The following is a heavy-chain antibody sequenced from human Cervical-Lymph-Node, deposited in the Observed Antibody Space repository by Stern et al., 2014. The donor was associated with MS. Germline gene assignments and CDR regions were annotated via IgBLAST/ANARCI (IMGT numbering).Heavy chain of an antibody. Sequence: QVQLVESGGGVVQPGRSLRLSCAASGFTFSSYGMHWVRQAPGKGLEWVAVISYDGSNKYYADSVKGRFTISRDNSKNTLYLQMNSLRAEDTAVYYCAKDVGGYDRTFDIWGQGTMVTVSS. D-gene: IGHD3-10*01. CDR1: GFTFSSYG. CDR2: ISYDGSNK. J-gene: IGHJ3*02. CDR3: AKDVGGYDRTFDI. V-gene: IGHV3-30*18.